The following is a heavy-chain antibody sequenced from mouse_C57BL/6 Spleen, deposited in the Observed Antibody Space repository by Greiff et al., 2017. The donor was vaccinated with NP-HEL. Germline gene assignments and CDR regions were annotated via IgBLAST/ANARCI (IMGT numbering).Heavy chain of an antibody. CDR1: GYTFTSYW. CDR3: ARHYGSSLLLDY. J-gene: IGHJ2*01. D-gene: IGHD1-1*01. CDR2: IDPSDSET. V-gene: IGHV1-52*01. Sequence: QVQLQQPGAELVRPGSSVKLSCKASGYTFTSYWMHWVKQRPIQGLEWIGNIDPSDSETHYNQKFKDKATLTVDKSSSTAYMQLSSLTSEDSAVYYCARHYGSSLLLDYWGQGTTLTVSS.